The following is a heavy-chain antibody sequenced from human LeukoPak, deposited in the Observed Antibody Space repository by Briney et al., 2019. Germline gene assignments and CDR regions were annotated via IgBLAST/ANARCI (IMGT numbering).Heavy chain of an antibody. CDR2: IYSGGST. J-gene: IGHJ4*02. CDR3: ARVSGSYPRDYFDY. D-gene: IGHD1-26*01. V-gene: IGHV3-66*01. CDR1: GFTFSSYG. Sequence: PGGSLRLSCAASGFTFSSYGMHWVRQAPGKGLEWVSVIYSGGSTYYADSVKGRFTTSRDNSKNTLYLQMNSLRAEDTAVYYCARVSGSYPRDYFDYWGQGTLVTVSS.